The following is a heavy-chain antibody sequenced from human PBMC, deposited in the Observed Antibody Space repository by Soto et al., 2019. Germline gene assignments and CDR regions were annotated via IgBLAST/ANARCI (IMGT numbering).Heavy chain of an antibody. CDR3: ARSTIAAPDVGYYYGMDV. J-gene: IGHJ6*02. CDR2: INPNSGGT. Sequence: ASGKVSCKASGYTFTGYYMHWVRQAPGQGLEWMGWINPNSGGTNYAQKFQGWVTMTRDTSISTAYMELSRLRSDDTAVYYCARSTIAAPDVGYYYGMDVWGQGTTVTVSS. V-gene: IGHV1-2*04. D-gene: IGHD6-13*01. CDR1: GYTFTGYY.